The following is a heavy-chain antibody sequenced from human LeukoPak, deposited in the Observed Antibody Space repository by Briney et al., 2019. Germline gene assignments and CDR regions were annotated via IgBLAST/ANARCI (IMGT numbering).Heavy chain of an antibody. Sequence: GGSLRLSCAASGFTFSIYWMNWVRQAPGKGLEWVASIKRDGSEIYYVDSVKGRFTISRDNARNSVYLQMNSLRAEDTGFYYCTSSGSPYWGRGTLVTVSS. V-gene: IGHV3-7*02. D-gene: IGHD6-19*01. CDR2: IKRDGSEI. CDR3: TSSGSPY. J-gene: IGHJ4*02. CDR1: GFTFSIYW.